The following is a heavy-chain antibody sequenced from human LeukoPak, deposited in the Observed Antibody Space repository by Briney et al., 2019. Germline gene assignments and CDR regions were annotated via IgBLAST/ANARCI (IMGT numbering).Heavy chain of an antibody. CDR2: VKHSGSA. CDR1: GGSFSDYY. CDR3: ARGLSGYYDY. D-gene: IGHD3-22*01. V-gene: IGHV4-34*01. J-gene: IGHJ4*02. Sequence: SETLSLTCVVYGGSFSDYYWSWIRQPPGKGLEWIGEVKHSGSANYNPSLKGRVTMSLDTSKNQFSLKVNSVTAADTAVYYCARGLSGYYDYWGQGTLVTVSS.